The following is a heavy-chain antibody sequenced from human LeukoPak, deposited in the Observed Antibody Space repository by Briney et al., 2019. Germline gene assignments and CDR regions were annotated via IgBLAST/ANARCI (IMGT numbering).Heavy chain of an antibody. D-gene: IGHD5-12*01. CDR1: GGSISSYY. CDR3: ARRVYSGSPPGAFFDY. V-gene: IGHV4-59*08. J-gene: IGHJ4*02. CDR2: IYYSGST. Sequence: SETLSLTCTVSGGSISSYYWSWIRQPPGKGLEWIGYIYYSGSTNYNPSLKSRVTISVDTSKNQFSLKLSSVTAADTAVYYCARRVYSGSPPGAFFDYWGQGTLVTVSS.